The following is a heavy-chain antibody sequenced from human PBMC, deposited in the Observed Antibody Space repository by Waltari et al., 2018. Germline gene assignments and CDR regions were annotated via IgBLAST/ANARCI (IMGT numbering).Heavy chain of an antibody. D-gene: IGHD3-10*01. V-gene: IGHV4-38-2*01. CDR2: IYHSGST. CDR3: ARSPVVQGVITPY. Sequence: QVQLQESGPGLVKPSETLSLTCAVSGYSISSGYYWGWIRQPPGKGLEWIGSIYHSGSTYYNPSRKSRVTISVDTSKNQFSLKLSSVTAADTAVYYCARSPVVQGVITPYWGQGTLVTVSS. J-gene: IGHJ4*02. CDR1: GYSISSGYY.